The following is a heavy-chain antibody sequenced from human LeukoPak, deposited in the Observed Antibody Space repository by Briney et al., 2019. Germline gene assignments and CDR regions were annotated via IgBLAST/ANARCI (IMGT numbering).Heavy chain of an antibody. J-gene: IGHJ6*03. Sequence: SVKVSCKASGYTFTNYGLNWVRQAPGQGLEWMGGIIPIFGTANYAQKFQGRVTITADESTSTAYMELSSLRSEDTAVYYCARSSRLLWFGELFDAYYYYYMDVWGKGTTVTISS. CDR1: GYTFTNYG. CDR2: IIPIFGTA. V-gene: IGHV1-69*13. CDR3: ARSSRLLWFGELFDAYYYYYMDV. D-gene: IGHD3-10*01.